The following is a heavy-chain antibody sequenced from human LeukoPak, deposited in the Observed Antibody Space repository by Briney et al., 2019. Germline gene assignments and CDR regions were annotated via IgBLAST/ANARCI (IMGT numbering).Heavy chain of an antibody. D-gene: IGHD3-22*01. J-gene: IGHJ4*02. CDR3: ARRLYYDSSGYYNTAFDY. V-gene: IGHV3-7*01. CDR2: IKQDGSEK. Sequence: GGSLRLSCAASGFTFSSFWMNWLRQAPGKGLEWVANIKQDGSEKYYADSVKGRFTISRDNAKNSLYLQMNSLRAEDTAVYYCARRLYYDSSGYYNTAFDYWGQGTLVTVSS. CDR1: GFTFSSFW.